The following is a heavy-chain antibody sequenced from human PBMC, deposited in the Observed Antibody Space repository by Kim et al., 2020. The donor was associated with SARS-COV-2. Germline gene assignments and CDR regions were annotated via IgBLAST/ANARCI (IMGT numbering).Heavy chain of an antibody. D-gene: IGHD3-22*01. Sequence: ASVKFSCKASGYTFTSYGISWGRQAPGQGLDWMGWISAYNGNTNYAQKRQGRVTMTTDTSKSTAYMELRSLRSDDTAVYYCARVRACLEELYDSSGYYKCYYYYGMDVWGQGTTVTVSS. J-gene: IGHJ6*02. CDR3: ARVRACLEELYDSSGYYKCYYYYGMDV. CDR1: GYTFTSYG. CDR2: ISAYNGNT. V-gene: IGHV1-18*01.